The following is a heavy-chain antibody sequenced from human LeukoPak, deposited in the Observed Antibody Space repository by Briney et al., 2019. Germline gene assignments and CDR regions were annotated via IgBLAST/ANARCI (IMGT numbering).Heavy chain of an antibody. J-gene: IGHJ4*02. Sequence: SVKVSCKASGGTFSSYTISWVRQAPGQGLEWMGRIIPILGIANYAQKFQGRVTITADKSTSTAYMELSSLRSEDTAMYYCAALYYYDSSGYYPIDYWGQGTLVTVSS. CDR3: AALYYYDSSGYYPIDY. D-gene: IGHD3-22*01. CDR1: GGTFSSYT. V-gene: IGHV1-69*02. CDR2: IIPILGIA.